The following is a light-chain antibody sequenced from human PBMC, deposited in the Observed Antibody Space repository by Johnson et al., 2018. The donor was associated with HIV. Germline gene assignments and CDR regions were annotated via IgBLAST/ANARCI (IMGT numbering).Light chain of an antibody. CDR1: SSNIGKNH. Sequence: QSVLTQPPSVSAAPGQKVTISCSGSSSNIGKNHVSWYQQFPGTAPKLLVYEDDKRPSDIPDRFSGSKSGTSATLGITGLQTGDEADYYCGTWDTSLRARGVFGTGTKVTVL. CDR2: EDD. V-gene: IGLV1-51*02. CDR3: GTWDTSLRARGV. J-gene: IGLJ1*01.